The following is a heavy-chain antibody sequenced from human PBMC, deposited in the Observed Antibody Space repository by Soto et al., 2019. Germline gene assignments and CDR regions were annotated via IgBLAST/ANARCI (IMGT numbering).Heavy chain of an antibody. CDR1: GGTFGSNA. J-gene: IGHJ3*02. D-gene: IGHD2-2*02. V-gene: IGHV1-69*12. CDR2: IIPIFGTT. CDR3: AREGYTFGPGAVSGAFDI. Sequence: QVQLVQSGAEVRRPGSSVTVSCKASGGTFGSNAISWVRQAPGHGLEWMGGIIPIFGTTNNAQKFQGRVTNTADESTNKAYIELISLRSEDTAIYYCAREGYTFGPGAVSGAFDIWGQGTVVTVSS.